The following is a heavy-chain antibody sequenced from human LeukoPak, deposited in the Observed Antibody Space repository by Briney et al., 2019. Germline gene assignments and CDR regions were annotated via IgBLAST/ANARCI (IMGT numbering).Heavy chain of an antibody. J-gene: IGHJ4*02. CDR2: IYYSGNT. CDR3: ARGAPDYYGSGTYYPY. CDR1: GGSISSYY. D-gene: IGHD3-10*01. V-gene: IGHV4-59*01. Sequence: SETLSLTCTVSGGSISSYYWTWIRQPPGKGLEWIGHIYYSGNTNQNPSLKSRVTIPVDTSKNQFSLKLNSVTAADTAVYYCARGAPDYYGSGTYYPYWGQGTLVTVSS.